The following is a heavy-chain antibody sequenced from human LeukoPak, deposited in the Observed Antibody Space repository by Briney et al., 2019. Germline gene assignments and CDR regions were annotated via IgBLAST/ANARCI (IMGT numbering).Heavy chain of an antibody. D-gene: IGHD6-19*01. CDR1: GFTFTTYW. V-gene: IGHV3-7*01. CDR3: ARDSSESYDKIDY. J-gene: IGHJ4*02. CDR2: IKQDGSET. Sequence: EGSLRLSCAASGFTFTTYWMSWVRQAPGKGLEWVANIKQDGSETYYLDSVKGRFTISRDNAKNSLYLQMNSLRAEDTAVYYCARDSSESYDKIDYWGQGTLVTVSS.